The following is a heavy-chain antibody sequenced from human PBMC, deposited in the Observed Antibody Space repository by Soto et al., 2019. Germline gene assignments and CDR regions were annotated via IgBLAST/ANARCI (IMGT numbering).Heavy chain of an antibody. V-gene: IGHV3-33*01. CDR2: IWYDGSNK. D-gene: IGHD1-1*01. CDR3: ARDGRLRKNWYFDL. Sequence: QVQLVESGGGVVQPGRSLRLSCAASGFTFSSYGMHWVRQAPGKGLEWVAVIWYDGSNKYYADSVKGRFTISRDNSKNTLYLQMNSLRAEDTAVYYCARDGRLRKNWYFDLWGRGTLVTVSS. CDR1: GFTFSSYG. J-gene: IGHJ2*01.